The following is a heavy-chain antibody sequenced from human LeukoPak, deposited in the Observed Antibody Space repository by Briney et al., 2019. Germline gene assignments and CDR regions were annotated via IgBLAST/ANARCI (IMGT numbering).Heavy chain of an antibody. J-gene: IGHJ3*02. Sequence: ASVKVSCKASGYTFTSYGISWVRQAPGQGLDWMGWISAYNGNTNYAQKLQGRVTMTTDTSTSTAYMELRSLRSDDTAVYYCARVYGSGGSPKLGAFDIWGQGTMVTVSS. CDR3: ARVYGSGGSPKLGAFDI. CDR1: GYTFTSYG. D-gene: IGHD2-15*01. CDR2: ISAYNGNT. V-gene: IGHV1-18*01.